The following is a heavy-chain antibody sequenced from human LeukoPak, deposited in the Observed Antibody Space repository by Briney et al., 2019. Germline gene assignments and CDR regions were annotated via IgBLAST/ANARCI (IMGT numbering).Heavy chain of an antibody. CDR3: ATVGRGDAFDI. CDR2: INPNSGGT. D-gene: IGHD3-10*01. CDR1: GYTFTGYY. V-gene: IGHV1-2*02. Sequence: ASVKVSCKASGYTFTGYYMHWVRQAPGQGLEWMGWINPNSGGTNYAQKFQGRVTMTEDTSTDTAYMELSSLRSEDTAVYYCATVGRGDAFDIWGQGTMVTVSS. J-gene: IGHJ3*02.